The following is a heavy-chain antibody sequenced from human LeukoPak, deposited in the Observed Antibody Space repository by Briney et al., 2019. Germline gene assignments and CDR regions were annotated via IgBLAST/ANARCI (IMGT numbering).Heavy chain of an antibody. Sequence: GSLRLSCAASGFTFSSCEMNWVRQAPGKGLEWIGSIYYSGSTYYNPSLKSRVTISVDTSKNQFSLKLSSVTAADTAVYYCARLGYNWNHYYYGMDVWGQGTTVTVSS. CDR2: IYYSGST. J-gene: IGHJ6*02. D-gene: IGHD1-20*01. CDR3: ARLGYNWNHYYYGMDV. V-gene: IGHV4-39*01. CDR1: GFTFSSCEMN.